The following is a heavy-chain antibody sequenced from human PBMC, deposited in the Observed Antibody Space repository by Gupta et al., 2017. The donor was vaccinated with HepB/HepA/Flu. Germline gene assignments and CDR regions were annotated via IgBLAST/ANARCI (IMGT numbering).Heavy chain of an antibody. D-gene: IGHD2-2*01. V-gene: IGHV3-73*01. Sequence: EVQLLESGGGLVQPGGSLKLSCAGPGFTFSGSHMHWVRQASGKGLEWVAHVRSKADSYATAYAASVRGRFTISRDDSQNTAYLQMNSLKAEDSAVYFCTRQTDSCHDFWGQGTLVTVSS. J-gene: IGHJ4*02. CDR2: VRSKADSYAT. CDR1: GFTFSGSH. CDR3: TRQTDSCHDF.